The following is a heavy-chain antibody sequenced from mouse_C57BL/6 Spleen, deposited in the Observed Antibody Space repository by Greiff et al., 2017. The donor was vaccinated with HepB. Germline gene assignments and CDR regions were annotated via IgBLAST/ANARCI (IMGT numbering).Heavy chain of an antibody. CDR3: ARDRDDSNYVYAMDY. CDR2: ISDGGGYT. Sequence: DVMLVESGGGLVKPGGSLKLSCAASGFTFSSYAMSWVRQTPEKRLEWVATISDGGGYTYYPDNVKGRFTISRDNAKNNLYLQMSHLKSEDTAMYYCARDRDDSNYVYAMDYWGQGTSVTVSS. CDR1: GFTFSSYA. D-gene: IGHD2-5*01. J-gene: IGHJ4*01. V-gene: IGHV5-4*01.